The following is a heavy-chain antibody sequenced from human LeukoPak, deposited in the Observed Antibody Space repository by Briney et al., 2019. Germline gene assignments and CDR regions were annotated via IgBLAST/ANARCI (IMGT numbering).Heavy chain of an antibody. V-gene: IGHV3-7*01. CDR2: IKQDGSEK. Sequence: GGSLRLSCAASGFIFSSYGMHWVRQAPGKGLEWVANIKQDGSEKYYVDSVKGRFTISRDNAKNSLYLQMNSLRAEDTAVYYCARHHLEWLLLGYYYYMDVWGKGTTVTVSS. D-gene: IGHD3-3*01. J-gene: IGHJ6*03. CDR1: GFIFSSYG. CDR3: ARHHLEWLLLGYYYYMDV.